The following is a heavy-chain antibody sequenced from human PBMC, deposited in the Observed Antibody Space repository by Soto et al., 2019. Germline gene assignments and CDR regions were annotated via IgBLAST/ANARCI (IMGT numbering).Heavy chain of an antibody. CDR2: ISGSGGST. V-gene: IGHV3-23*01. CDR1: GFTFSSYA. J-gene: IGHJ3*02. Sequence: EVQLLESGGGLVQPGGSLRLSCAASGFTFSSYAMSWVRQAPGKGLEWVSAISGSGGSTYYADSVKGRFNISRDNSKNALYLRMNSLRAEDTAVYYCAKGRGPAYYVFWRGYFEVDAFDIWGQGTMVTVSS. D-gene: IGHD3-3*01. CDR3: AKGRGPAYYVFWRGYFEVDAFDI.